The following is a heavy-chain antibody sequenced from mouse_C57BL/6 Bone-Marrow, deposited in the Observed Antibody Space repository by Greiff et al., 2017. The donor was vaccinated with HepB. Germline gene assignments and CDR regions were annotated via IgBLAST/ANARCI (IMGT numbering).Heavy chain of an antibody. Sequence: EVQLQQSGPVLVKPGASVKMSCKASGYTFTDYYMNWVKQSHGKSLEWIGVINPYNGGTSYNQKFKGKATLTVDKSSSTAYMELNSLTSEDSAVYYCARWGIYYGYDGLFAYWGQGTLVTVSA. D-gene: IGHD2-2*01. CDR3: ARWGIYYGYDGLFAY. V-gene: IGHV1-19*01. J-gene: IGHJ3*01. CDR1: GYTFTDYY. CDR2: INPYNGGT.